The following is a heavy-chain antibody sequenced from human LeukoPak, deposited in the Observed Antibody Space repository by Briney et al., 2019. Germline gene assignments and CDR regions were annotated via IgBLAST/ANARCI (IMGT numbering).Heavy chain of an antibody. J-gene: IGHJ4*02. CDR3: AKGDRREGYNF. Sequence: PGGSLRLSCAASGFIFSSYAMSWVRQAPGKGLEWVSSISGSGGSTYYAGSVKGRFTISRDNSKNTLYLQMNSPRAEDTAVYYCAKGDRREGYNFWGQGTLVTVSS. CDR2: ISGSGGST. CDR1: GFIFSSYA. D-gene: IGHD5-24*01. V-gene: IGHV3-23*01.